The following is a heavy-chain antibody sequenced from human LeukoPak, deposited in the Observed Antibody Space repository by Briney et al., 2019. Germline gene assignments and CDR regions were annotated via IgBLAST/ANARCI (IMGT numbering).Heavy chain of an antibody. CDR2: IIPILGIA. CDR1: GGTFSSYA. D-gene: IGHD3-22*01. V-gene: IGHV1-69*04. CDR3: ARGFDYYDSSGYHPPDV. Sequence: SVKVSCKASGGTFSSYAISWVRQAPGQGLEWMGRIIPILGIANYAQKFQGRVTITADKSTSTAYMELSSLRSEDTAVYYCARGFDYYDSSGYHPPDVWGQGTTVTVSS. J-gene: IGHJ6*02.